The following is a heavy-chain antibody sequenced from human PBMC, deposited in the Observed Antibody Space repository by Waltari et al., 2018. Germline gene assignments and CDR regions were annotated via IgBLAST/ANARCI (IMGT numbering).Heavy chain of an antibody. D-gene: IGHD2-8*01. CDR2: SIPILGIE. CDR3: AAATKSYGLDV. Sequence: QVQLVQSGAEVKKPGSSVKVSCKVSGDTFSSHTISWVRQAPGQGREWMGRSIPILGIEDYAQKFQGRVTITADKSTNTAYMELSSLRSEDTAVYYCAAATKSYGLDVWGLGTTVTVSS. J-gene: IGHJ6*02. CDR1: GDTFSSHT. V-gene: IGHV1-69*02.